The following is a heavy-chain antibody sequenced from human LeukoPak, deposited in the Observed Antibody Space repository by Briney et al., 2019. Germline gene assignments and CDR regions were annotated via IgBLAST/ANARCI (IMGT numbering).Heavy chain of an antibody. CDR1: GFTFSSYA. CDR3: AKSVYSSSWFAGDYFDY. CDR2: ISGSGGST. Sequence: GGSLRLSCAASGFTFSSYAMSWVRQAPGKGLEWVSAISGSGGSTYYADSGKGRFTISRDNSKNMLYLQMNSLRAEDTAVYYCAKSVYSSSWFAGDYFDYWGQGTLVTVSS. V-gene: IGHV3-23*01. D-gene: IGHD6-13*01. J-gene: IGHJ4*02.